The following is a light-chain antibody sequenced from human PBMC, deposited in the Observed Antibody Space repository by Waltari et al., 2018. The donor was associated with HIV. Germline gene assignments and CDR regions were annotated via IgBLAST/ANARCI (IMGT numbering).Light chain of an antibody. CDR2: KNN. V-gene: IGLV1-47*01. CDR1: GSSIGTNY. Sequence: QSALTQPPSASGTPGQRVSISCSGSGSSIGTNYVYWYQQLPGTTPKHLIYKNNSRPSGVPDRFSGSKSGTSASLAISGLRSEDEADYYCASWDDSRGGLWVFGGGTTLTVL. J-gene: IGLJ3*02. CDR3: ASWDDSRGGLWV.